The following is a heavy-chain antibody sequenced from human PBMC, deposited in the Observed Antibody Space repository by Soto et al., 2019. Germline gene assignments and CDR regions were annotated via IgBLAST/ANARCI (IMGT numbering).Heavy chain of an antibody. V-gene: IGHV4-34*01. D-gene: IGHD3-10*01. CDR3: ARARGFGAPLYYYYYYMDV. CDR2: INHSGST. Sequence: QVQLQQWGAGLLKPSETLSLTCAVYGGSFSGYYWSWIRQPPGKGLEWIGEINHSGSTNYNPSLKSRVTISVDTSKNQFSLKLSSVTAADTAVYYCARARGFGAPLYYYYYYMDVWGKGTTVTVSS. J-gene: IGHJ6*03. CDR1: GGSFSGYY.